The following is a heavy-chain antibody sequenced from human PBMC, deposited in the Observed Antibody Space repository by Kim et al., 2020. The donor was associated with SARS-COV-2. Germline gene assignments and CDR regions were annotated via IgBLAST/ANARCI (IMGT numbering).Heavy chain of an antibody. V-gene: IGHV4-59*13. CDR3: AREGGHGSFDY. D-gene: IGHD3-10*01. CDR2: IYYTGTT. J-gene: IGHJ4*02. CDR1: GGSINSYY. Sequence: SETLSLTCSVSGGSINSYYWSWIRQPPGKGLEWIGYIYYTGTTNYNPSLKSRITISVDTSKNQFSLNLRSLTAADTAVYYCAREGGHGSFDYWGQGTLVT.